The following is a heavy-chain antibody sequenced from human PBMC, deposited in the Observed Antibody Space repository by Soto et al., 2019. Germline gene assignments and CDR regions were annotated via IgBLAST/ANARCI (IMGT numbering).Heavy chain of an antibody. V-gene: IGHV3-7*01. D-gene: IGHD5-12*01. CDR1: GFTFSSYG. J-gene: IGHJ4*02. CDR2: IRQDGSEI. Sequence: GGSLRLSCAASGFTFSSYGMHWVRQAPGKGLEWVANIRQDGSEINYVDSVKGRFTISRDNTKNSLYLQMNSLRAEDTAVYYCARPALLVSTFDYWGQGTVVTVSS. CDR3: ARPALLVSTFDY.